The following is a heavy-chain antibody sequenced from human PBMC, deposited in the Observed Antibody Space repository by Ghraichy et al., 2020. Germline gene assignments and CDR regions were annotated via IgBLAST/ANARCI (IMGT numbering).Heavy chain of an antibody. D-gene: IGHD1-14*01. CDR1: GDSINSYS. Sequence: SETLSLTCTVSGDSINSYSLIWIRQSAGKGLEWIGRIFTSGSTHYNPSLKSRVTMSADTSKNQVSLKLDSVTAADTAVYYCARGHYNSRLYFHNVDIWGQGTSVTVSS. CDR3: ARGHYNSRLYFHNVDI. J-gene: IGHJ6*02. CDR2: IFTSGST. V-gene: IGHV4-4*07.